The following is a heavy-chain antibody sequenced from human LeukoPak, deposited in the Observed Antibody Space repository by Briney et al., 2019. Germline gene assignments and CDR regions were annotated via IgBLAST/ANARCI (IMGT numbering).Heavy chain of an antibody. V-gene: IGHV3-23*01. CDR2: ISGSGGST. D-gene: IGHD3-22*01. J-gene: IGHJ5*02. CDR3: ARSRSSGYYYWFDP. Sequence: WRSLRLSCAASGFTFSSYAMSWVGQAPGKGLEWVSAISGSGGSTYYADSVKGRFTISRDNSKNTLYLQMNSLRAEDTAVYYCARSRSSGYYYWFDPWGQGTLVTVSS. CDR1: GFTFSSYA.